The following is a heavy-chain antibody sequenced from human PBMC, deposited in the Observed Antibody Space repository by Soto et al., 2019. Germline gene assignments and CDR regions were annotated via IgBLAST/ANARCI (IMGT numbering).Heavy chain of an antibody. J-gene: IGHJ4*02. CDR3: STGGYFLDY. CDR1: GFTFSNAW. CDR2: IKSKTDGETT. V-gene: IGHV3-15*01. D-gene: IGHD3-16*01. Sequence: KPGGSLRLSCAGSGFTFSNAWMNWVRQAPGKGLEWVGRIKSKTDGETTDYPAPVKGRFTISRDDSKNTVYLQMNNLKTEDTAVYYCSTGGYFLDYWGQGTLVTVSS.